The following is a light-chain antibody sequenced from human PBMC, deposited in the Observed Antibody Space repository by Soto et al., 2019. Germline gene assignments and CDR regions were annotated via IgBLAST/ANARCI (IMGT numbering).Light chain of an antibody. J-gene: IGKJ1*01. CDR3: QQYNSYSPT. Sequence: DIQMTQSPSTLSASVGDRVTITCRASQSISVWLAWYQQKAGKAPNLLIYKASRLESGVPSRFSGSGSETEFTHTISGLQPGDSATYYCQQYNSYSPTFGQGTKVDI. V-gene: IGKV1-5*03. CDR2: KAS. CDR1: QSISVW.